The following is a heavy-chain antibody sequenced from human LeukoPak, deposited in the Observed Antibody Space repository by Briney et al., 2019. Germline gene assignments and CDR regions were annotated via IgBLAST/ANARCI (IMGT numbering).Heavy chain of an antibody. CDR1: RSTFTSYD. CDR2: MNPNSGNT. CDR3: ARDRPVLRFLEWLPEIDY. V-gene: IGHV1-8*01. J-gene: IGHJ4*02. D-gene: IGHD3-3*01. Sequence: GASVKVSCKASRSTFTSYDIDWVRQATGQGLEGMGWMNPNSGNTGYAQKLQGRVTMQTDTSTSTAYMELRSLRSDDTAVYYCARDRPVLRFLEWLPEIDYWGQGTLVTVSS.